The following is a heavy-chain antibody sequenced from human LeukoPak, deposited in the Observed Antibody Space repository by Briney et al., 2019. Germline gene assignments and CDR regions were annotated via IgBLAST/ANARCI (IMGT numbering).Heavy chain of an antibody. CDR1: GFTVSSNY. Sequence: GGSLRLSCAASGFTVSSNYMSWVRQAPGKGLEWVSVIYSGGSTYYADSVKGRFTISRDDSKNTLYLQMSSLRAEDTAVYYCAFGYSSSWYPYYFDYWGQGTLVTVSS. D-gene: IGHD6-13*01. CDR3: AFGYSSSWYPYYFDY. J-gene: IGHJ4*02. CDR2: IYSGGST. V-gene: IGHV3-53*01.